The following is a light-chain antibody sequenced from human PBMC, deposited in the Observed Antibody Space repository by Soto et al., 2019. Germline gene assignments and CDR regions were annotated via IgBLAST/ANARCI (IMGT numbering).Light chain of an antibody. CDR2: KAS. CDR1: QSISSW. Sequence: DIQMTQSPSTLSASVGDRVTITCRASQSISSWLAWYQQKPGKAPKLLIYKASSLESGVPSRFSGSGSGTEFTLTISSLQPDDFATYYCQQYNSYSGGTFGQGTKWIS. J-gene: IGKJ1*01. V-gene: IGKV1-5*03. CDR3: QQYNSYSGGT.